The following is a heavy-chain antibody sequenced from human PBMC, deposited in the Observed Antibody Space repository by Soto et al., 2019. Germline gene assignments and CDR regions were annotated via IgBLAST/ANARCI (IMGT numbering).Heavy chain of an antibody. V-gene: IGHV4-31*03. J-gene: IGHJ6*02. CDR2: IYYSGST. CDR1: GGSISSAGHY. D-gene: IGHD2-15*01. Sequence: SETLSLTCTVSGGSISSAGHYWSWIRQHPAKGLEWIGYIYYSGSTYYNPSLKSRVTISVDTSKNQFSLKLASVTAADTAVYCCASDHRWSAYYYGMDVWGQGTTVTVSS. CDR3: ASDHRWSAYYYGMDV.